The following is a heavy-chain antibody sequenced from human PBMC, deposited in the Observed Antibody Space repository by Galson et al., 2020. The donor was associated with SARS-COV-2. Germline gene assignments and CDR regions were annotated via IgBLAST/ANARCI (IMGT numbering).Heavy chain of an antibody. D-gene: IGHD3-3*01. CDR1: GGSISSSSYY. J-gene: IGHJ4*02. CDR2: IYYSGST. CDR3: ASTIFGVASN. V-gene: IGHV4-39*01. Sequence: SETLSLTCTVSGGSISSSSYYWGWIRQPPGKGLEWIGSIYYSGSTYYNPSLKSRVTISVDTSKNQFSLKLSSVTAADTAVYYCASTIFGVASNGGQGTLVTVSS.